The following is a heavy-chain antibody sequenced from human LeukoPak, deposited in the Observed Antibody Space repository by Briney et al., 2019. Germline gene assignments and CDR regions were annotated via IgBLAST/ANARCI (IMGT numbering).Heavy chain of an antibody. CDR1: GSILSVSG. V-gene: IGHV3-30*02. Sequence: PGGSLRLSCTASGSILSVSGFDWVRQAPGKGLEWVAFLRYDGRSKYYLDAVKGRFTISRDNSKNTVYLQMDSLRPEDTAVYYCAMGVNYAFDDWGQGTLVTVSS. CDR2: LRYDGRSK. CDR3: AMGVNYAFDD. D-gene: IGHD2-21*01. J-gene: IGHJ4*02.